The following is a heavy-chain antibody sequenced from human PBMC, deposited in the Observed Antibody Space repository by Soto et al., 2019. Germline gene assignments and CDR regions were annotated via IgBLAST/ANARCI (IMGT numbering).Heavy chain of an antibody. V-gene: IGHV3-23*01. CDR2: ISGSRGST. CDR3: ANAWRVAYDDSSGSYD. CDR1: GFTFSNYA. Sequence: GGSLRLSCAVSGFTFSNYAMNWVRQAPGKGLEWVAGISGSRGSTFYADSVKGRFTISRDNSKNTLYLQMNSLRAEDTAVYYCANAWRVAYDDSSGSYDWGQGTLVTVSS. D-gene: IGHD3-22*01. J-gene: IGHJ4*02.